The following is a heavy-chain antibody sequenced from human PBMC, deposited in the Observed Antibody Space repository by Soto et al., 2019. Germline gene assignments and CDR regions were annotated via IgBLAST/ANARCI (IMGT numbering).Heavy chain of an antibody. V-gene: IGHV4-39*01. D-gene: IGHD3-10*01. CDR2: IYYSGST. CDR3: ARQVTYYYYGMDV. J-gene: IGHJ6*02. CDR1: GGSISSSSYY. Sequence: SETLSLTCTVSGGSISSSSYYWGWIRQPPGKGLEWIGGIYYSGSTYYNPSLKSRFTISVDTSKNQFSLKLSSVTAADTAVYYCARQVTYYYYGMDVWGQGTTVTVSS.